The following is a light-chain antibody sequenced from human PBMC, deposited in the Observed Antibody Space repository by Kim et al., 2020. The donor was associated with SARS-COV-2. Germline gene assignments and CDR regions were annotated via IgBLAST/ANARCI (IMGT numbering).Light chain of an antibody. CDR3: QAWDSSTRV. V-gene: IGLV3-1*01. Sequence: SVSPGQTASITCSGDKLGDKYACWYQQKPGQSPVLVINQDSKRPAGIPERFSGSNSGNTATLTISGTQAMDEADYYCQAWDSSTRVFGGGTQLTVL. CDR1: KLGDKY. CDR2: QDS. J-gene: IGLJ3*02.